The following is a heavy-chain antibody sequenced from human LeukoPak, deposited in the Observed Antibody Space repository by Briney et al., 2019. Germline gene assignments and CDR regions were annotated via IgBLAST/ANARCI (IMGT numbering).Heavy chain of an antibody. CDR2: ISSSSSTI. CDR1: GFTFSSYS. D-gene: IGHD3-22*01. Sequence: PGGSLRLSCAASGFTFSSYSMNWVRQAPGKGLEWVSSISSSSSTIYYADSVKGRFTISRDNAKNSLYLQMNSLRAEDTAVYYCARDYYDSSGYSSFFDYWGQGTLVTVSS. J-gene: IGHJ4*02. CDR3: ARDYYDSSGYSSFFDY. V-gene: IGHV3-48*01.